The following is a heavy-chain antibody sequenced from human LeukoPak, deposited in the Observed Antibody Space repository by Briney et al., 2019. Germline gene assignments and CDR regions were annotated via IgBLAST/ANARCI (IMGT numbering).Heavy chain of an antibody. V-gene: IGHV1-2*02. Sequence: GASVKVSCKASGYTSTNSYIHWVRQAPGQGLEWMGSINPTSGGTNNAQDFQGRVTLTRDTSISTTYMELSGLRSDDTPVYYCARSRNNDLWGQGTLVTVAS. CDR3: ARSRNNDL. D-gene: IGHD1-14*01. CDR2: INPTSGGT. J-gene: IGHJ5*02. CDR1: GYTSTNSY.